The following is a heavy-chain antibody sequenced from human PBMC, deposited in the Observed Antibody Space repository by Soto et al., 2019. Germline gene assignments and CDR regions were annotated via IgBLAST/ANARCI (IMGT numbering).Heavy chain of an antibody. D-gene: IGHD6-13*01. J-gene: IGHJ3*02. CDR1: GYSISSRNW. V-gene: IGHV4-28*01. CDR3: AKTGYSSTWATDGDAFDI. CDR2: IYYSGTT. Sequence: SETLSLTCAVSGYSISSRNWWGWIRQPPGKGLEWIGNIYYSGTTYYNPSLMSRVTMSVDTSKNRFSLKLNSATAVDTAVYYCAKTGYSSTWATDGDAFDIWGQGTMVTVSS.